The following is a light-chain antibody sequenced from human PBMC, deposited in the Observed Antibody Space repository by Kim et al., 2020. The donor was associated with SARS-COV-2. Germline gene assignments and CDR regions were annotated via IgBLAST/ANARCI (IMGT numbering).Light chain of an antibody. V-gene: IGKV3-20*01. CDR3: QQYHSSPRT. Sequence: SPGERATPSCRASQSVTSSFLAWYQQKPGQAPRLLISGASSRATGIPDRFSGSGSGTDFTLTISRLEPEDFAVYYCQQYHSSPRTFGQGTKVDIK. CDR1: QSVTSSF. J-gene: IGKJ1*01. CDR2: GAS.